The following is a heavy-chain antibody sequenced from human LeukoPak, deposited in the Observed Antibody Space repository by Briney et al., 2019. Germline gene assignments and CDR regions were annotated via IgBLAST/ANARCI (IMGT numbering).Heavy chain of an antibody. J-gene: IGHJ3*02. CDR3: AGFFYDNSGDAFDI. V-gene: IGHV1-69*13. CDR1: GGSFTFTSHA. D-gene: IGHD3-22*01. CDR2: LIPIYGSA. Sequence: GASVKVSCKASGGSFTFTSHAISWVRQAPGQGLEWMGGLIPIYGSANYAQKVQGRVTITSDESTRTVCMELSSLRPEDSAVYYCAGFFYDNSGDAFDIWGQGTMVTVSS.